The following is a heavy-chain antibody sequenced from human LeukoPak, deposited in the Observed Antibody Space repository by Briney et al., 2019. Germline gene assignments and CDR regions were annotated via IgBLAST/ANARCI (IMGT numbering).Heavy chain of an antibody. CDR2: IYSSGST. CDR3: ARGTTAAAGIFDC. D-gene: IGHD6-13*01. CDR1: GGSISSYY. Sequence: SETLSLTCSVSGGSISSYYWSWVRQPAGKGLEWIGRIYSSGSTNYNPSLNSRVTMSVDTSNNQFSLRLTSVTAADTAVYYSARGTTAAAGIFDCWGQGTLVTVSS. V-gene: IGHV4-4*07. J-gene: IGHJ4*02.